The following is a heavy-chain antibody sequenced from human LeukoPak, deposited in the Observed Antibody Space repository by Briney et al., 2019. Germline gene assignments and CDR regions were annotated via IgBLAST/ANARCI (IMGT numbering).Heavy chain of an antibody. CDR1: GYIFTTYY. CDR2: INPRGGST. D-gene: IGHD2-21*02. J-gene: IGHJ4*02. V-gene: IGHV1-46*01. Sequence: GASVKVSCKASGYIFTTYYMHWLRQAPGQGPEWMGIINPRGGSTDYAQKFQGRVTMTSDTSTSTVYMELKSLRSEGTAVYFCARVGATGATADNWGQGTLVTVSS. CDR3: ARVGATGATADN.